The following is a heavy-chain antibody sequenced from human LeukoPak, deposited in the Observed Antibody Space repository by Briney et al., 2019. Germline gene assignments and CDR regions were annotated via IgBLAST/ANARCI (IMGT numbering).Heavy chain of an antibody. D-gene: IGHD5-24*01. CDR2: IDSSGGYM. CDR1: GFTFNTYS. J-gene: IGHJ4*02. CDR3: ARDRDGYFDY. V-gene: IGHV3-21*06. Sequence: GGSLRLSCEASGFTFNTYSMNWARQAPGKGLEWVSSIDSSGGYMFYADSVKGRFIISRDNAKDSLYLQMNSLRAEDTAVYYCARDRDGYFDYWGQGTLVTVSS.